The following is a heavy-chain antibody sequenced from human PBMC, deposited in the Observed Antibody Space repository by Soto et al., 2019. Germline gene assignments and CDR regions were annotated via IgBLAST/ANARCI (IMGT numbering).Heavy chain of an antibody. J-gene: IGHJ4*02. CDR3: ARLRLGELSFDY. CDR1: GGSISSSSYY. Sequence: QLQLQESGPGLVKPSETLSLTCTVSGGSISSSSYYWGWIRQPPGKGLEWIGSIYYSGSTYYNPSLKSRATISVDTSKNQFSLKLSSVTAADTAVYYCARLRLGELSFDYWGQGTLVTVSS. V-gene: IGHV4-39*01. CDR2: IYYSGST. D-gene: IGHD3-16*02.